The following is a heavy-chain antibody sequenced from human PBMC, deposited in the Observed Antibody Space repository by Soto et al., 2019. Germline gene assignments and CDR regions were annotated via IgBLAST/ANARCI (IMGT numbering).Heavy chain of an antibody. J-gene: IGHJ5*02. CDR2: VYYSGST. CDR1: GGSISNYY. Sequence: SETLSLTCTVSGGSISNYYWSWIRQPPGKGLEWIGYVYYSGSTNLNPSLKSRVTMSVDTSKNQFSLKLSFVTAADTAVYYCARDLAGDSRFEPWGQGTRVTVAS. V-gene: IGHV4-59*01. D-gene: IGHD5-12*01. CDR3: ARDLAGDSRFEP.